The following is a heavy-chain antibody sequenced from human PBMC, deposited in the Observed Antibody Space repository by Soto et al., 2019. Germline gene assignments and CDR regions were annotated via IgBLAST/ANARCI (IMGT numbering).Heavy chain of an antibody. V-gene: IGHV4-31*03. D-gene: IGHD2-15*01. CDR1: GGSISSGGYY. CDR3: ARFREYCSGGSCYRPLGFSFDY. CDR2: IYYSGST. Sequence: PSETLSLTCTVSGGSISSGGYYWSWIRQHPGKGLEWIGYIYYSGSTYYNPSLKSRVTISVDTSKNQFSLKLRSDDTAVYYCARFREYCSGGSCYRPLGFSFDYWGQGTLVTVSS. J-gene: IGHJ4*02.